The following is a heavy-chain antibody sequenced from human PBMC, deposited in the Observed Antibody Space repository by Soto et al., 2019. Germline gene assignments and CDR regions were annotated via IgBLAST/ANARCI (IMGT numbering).Heavy chain of an antibody. V-gene: IGHV4-30-4*01. CDR1: GGSISSGDYY. J-gene: IGHJ6*02. CDR3: ARAIIKLWPNYYYGMDV. CDR2: IYYSGTT. D-gene: IGHD5-18*01. Sequence: PSETLSLTCTVSGGSISSGDYYWSWIRQPPGKGLEWIGYIYYSGTTYYNPSLKSRVTISVDTSKNQFSLKVSSVTAADTAVYYCARAIIKLWPNYYYGMDVWGQGTTVTV.